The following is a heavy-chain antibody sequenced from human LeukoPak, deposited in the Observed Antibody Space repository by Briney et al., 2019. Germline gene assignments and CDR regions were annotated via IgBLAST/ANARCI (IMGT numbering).Heavy chain of an antibody. CDR2: ISGSGGGT. Sequence: PGGSLRLSCAVSGFTFSTYGMSWVRQAPGKGLEWVSAISGSGGGTYFADSVKGRFTISRDNSKNTLFLQMDSLRADDTAVYYCAKHSSSWHYFDYWGQGTLVTVSS. CDR3: AKHSSSWHYFDY. V-gene: IGHV3-23*01. D-gene: IGHD6-13*01. CDR1: GFTFSTYG. J-gene: IGHJ4*02.